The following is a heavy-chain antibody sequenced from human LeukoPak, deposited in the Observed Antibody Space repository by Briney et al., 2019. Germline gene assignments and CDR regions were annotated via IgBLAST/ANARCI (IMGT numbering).Heavy chain of an antibody. D-gene: IGHD6-19*01. Sequence: SGGSLRLSCAASGFTFSSYAMSWVRQAPGKGLEWVSAISGSGGSTYYADSVKDRFTISRDNSKNTLYLQMNSLRAEDTAVYYCAKLSSPSGWYYFDYWGQGTLVTVSS. CDR2: ISGSGGST. J-gene: IGHJ4*02. CDR3: AKLSSPSGWYYFDY. CDR1: GFTFSSYA. V-gene: IGHV3-23*01.